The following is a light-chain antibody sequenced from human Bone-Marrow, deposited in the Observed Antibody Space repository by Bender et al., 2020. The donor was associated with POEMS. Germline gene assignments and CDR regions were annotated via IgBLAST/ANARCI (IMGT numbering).Light chain of an antibody. CDR1: SSDVGGYDF. CDR2: DVT. CDR3: SSYAGSNTLA. J-gene: IGLJ2*01. Sequence: QPALTQPASVSGSPGQSVTISCTGTSSDVGGYDFVSWYQQHPGKAPKLLIFDVTNRPSGTSNRFSGSKSGNTASLTISGLQAEDEADYYCSSYAGSNTLAFGGGTKLTVL. V-gene: IGLV2-14*03.